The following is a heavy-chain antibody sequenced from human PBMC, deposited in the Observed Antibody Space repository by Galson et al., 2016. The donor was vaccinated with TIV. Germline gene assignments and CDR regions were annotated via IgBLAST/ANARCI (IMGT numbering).Heavy chain of an antibody. D-gene: IGHD6-6*01. CDR2: IIHSGST. V-gene: IGHV4-34*01. Sequence: ETLSLTSAVYGGSFSVYYWSWIRQPPGKGLEWIGEIIHSGSTNYNPSLKSRVTISVDTSKSQFSLKLSSVTAADTAVYYCARGRIAPRVVGYYYYPMDVWGQGTTVTVSS. J-gene: IGHJ6*02. CDR3: ARGRIAPRVVGYYYYPMDV. CDR1: GGSFSVYY.